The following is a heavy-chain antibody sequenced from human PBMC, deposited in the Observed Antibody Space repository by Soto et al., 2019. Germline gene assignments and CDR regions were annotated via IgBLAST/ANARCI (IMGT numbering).Heavy chain of an antibody. CDR3: ARGQRRGGSSGWSL. CDR2: INHRGGT. CDR1: GGPFGGYY. J-gene: IGHJ4*02. Sequence: FSVYGGPFGGYYWSCIRQTPGKGLEWIGEINHRGGTNYKPSLKSRVTISVDTSKNQFSLNLNSVTAADTAVYYCARGQRRGGSSGWSLWGQGTLVPVSS. D-gene: IGHD6-19*01. V-gene: IGHV4-34*01.